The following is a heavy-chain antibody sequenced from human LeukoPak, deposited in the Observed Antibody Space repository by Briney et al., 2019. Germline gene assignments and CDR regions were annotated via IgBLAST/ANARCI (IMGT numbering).Heavy chain of an antibody. CDR2: ISYDGSNK. J-gene: IGHJ4*02. D-gene: IGHD5-12*01. CDR3: ARGVVGTINYFDY. V-gene: IGHV3-30*01. Sequence: GRSLRLSCAASGFTFSSYAMHWVRQAPGKGLEWVAVISYDGSNKYYADSVKGRFTISRDNSKNTLYLQMNSLRAEDTAVYYCARGVVGTINYFDYWGQGTLVTVSS. CDR1: GFTFSSYA.